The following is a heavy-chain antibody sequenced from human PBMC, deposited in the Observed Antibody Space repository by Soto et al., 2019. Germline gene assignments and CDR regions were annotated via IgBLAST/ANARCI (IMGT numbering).Heavy chain of an antibody. V-gene: IGHV3-48*01. Sequence: GGSLRLSCAASGFTFSSYSMNWVRQAPGKGLEWVSYISSSSSTIYYADSVKGRFTISRDNAKNSLYLQMNSLRAEDTAVYYCASAHDYGENEYFQHWGQGTLVTVSS. CDR1: GFTFSSYS. CDR3: ASAHDYGENEYFQH. CDR2: ISSSSSTI. D-gene: IGHD4-17*01. J-gene: IGHJ1*01.